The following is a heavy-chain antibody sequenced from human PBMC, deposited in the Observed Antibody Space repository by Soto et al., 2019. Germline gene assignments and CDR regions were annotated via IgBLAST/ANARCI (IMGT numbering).Heavy chain of an antibody. V-gene: IGHV3-30*18. Sequence: GGSLRLSCAASGFTFSSYGMHWVRQAPGKGLEWVAVISYDGSNKYYADSVKGRFTISRDNSKNTLYLQMNSLRAEDTAVYYCAKDLYSYTYYYYYYMDVWGKGTTVTVSS. CDR3: AKDLYSYTYYYYYYMDV. D-gene: IGHD5-18*01. CDR1: GFTFSSYG. CDR2: ISYDGSNK. J-gene: IGHJ6*03.